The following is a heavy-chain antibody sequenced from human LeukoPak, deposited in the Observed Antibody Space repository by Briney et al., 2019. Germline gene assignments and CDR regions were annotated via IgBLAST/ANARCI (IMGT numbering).Heavy chain of an antibody. D-gene: IGHD3-22*01. Sequence: SETLSLTCTVSVYSISSGYYWGWIRQPPGKGLEWIGSLYHSGSTYYSPSLKSRLTISVDTSKNQFSLKLSSVTAADTAVYYCATGVVISHTYSYYYYYYMDVWGKGTTVTVSS. V-gene: IGHV4-38-2*02. CDR3: ATGVVISHTYSYYYYYYMDV. J-gene: IGHJ6*03. CDR1: VYSISSGYY. CDR2: LYHSGST.